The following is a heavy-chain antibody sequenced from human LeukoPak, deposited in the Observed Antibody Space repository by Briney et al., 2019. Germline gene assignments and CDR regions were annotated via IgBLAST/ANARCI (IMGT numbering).Heavy chain of an antibody. D-gene: IGHD3-3*01. V-gene: IGHV4-4*02. J-gene: IGHJ4*02. CDR3: ARRTYYDFWSGYYIGGTYFDY. CDR1: GGSISSSNW. CDR2: IYHSGST. Sequence: SETLSLTCAVSGGSISSSNWWSWVRQPPGKGLEWIGEIYHSGSTNYNPSLKSRVTISVDTSKNQFSLKLSSVTAADTAVYYCARRTYYDFWSGYYIGGTYFDYWGQGTLVTVSS.